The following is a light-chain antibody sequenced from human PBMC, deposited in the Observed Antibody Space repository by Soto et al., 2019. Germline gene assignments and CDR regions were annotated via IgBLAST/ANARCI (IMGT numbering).Light chain of an antibody. CDR3: QQYGSSLLT. Sequence: EIVLTQSPGTLSLSPGERATLSCRASQSVRSSYLAWYQQKAGQAPRLLIYGASSRATGIPDRFSGSGSGTDFTLTISRLEPEDFAVYYCQQYGSSLLTFGGGTKVEIK. V-gene: IGKV3-20*01. CDR1: QSVRSSY. J-gene: IGKJ4*01. CDR2: GAS.